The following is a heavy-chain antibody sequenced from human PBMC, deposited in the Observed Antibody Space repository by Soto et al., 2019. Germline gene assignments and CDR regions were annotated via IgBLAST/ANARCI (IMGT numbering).Heavy chain of an antibody. Sequence: GASVKVSCKASGGTFSSYAISWVRQAPGQGLEWMGGIIPIFGTANYAQKFQGRVTITADESTSTAYMELSSLRSEDTAVYYCARDRPYYDFWSGYSWFDPWGQGTLVTVSS. CDR2: IIPIFGTA. CDR3: ARDRPYYDFWSGYSWFDP. CDR1: GGTFSSYA. V-gene: IGHV1-69*13. J-gene: IGHJ5*02. D-gene: IGHD3-3*01.